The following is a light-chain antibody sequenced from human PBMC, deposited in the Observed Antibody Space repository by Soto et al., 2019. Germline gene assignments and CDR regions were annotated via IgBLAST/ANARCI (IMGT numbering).Light chain of an antibody. CDR1: QGITTY. V-gene: IGKV1-27*01. CDR3: QKYNSAPRT. J-gene: IGKJ1*01. CDR2: AAS. Sequence: DIQMTQSPSSLSASVGDRVTITCRASQGITTYLAGYQQKPGKVPKFRICAASTWHSGVPSRFSGSGSGTDFTLTISSLQPEDVATYYCQKYNSAPRTFGQGTKVEIK.